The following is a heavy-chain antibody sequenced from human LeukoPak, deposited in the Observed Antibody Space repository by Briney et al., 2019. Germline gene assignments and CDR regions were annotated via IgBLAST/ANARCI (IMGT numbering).Heavy chain of an antibody. CDR2: IKQDGSVK. Sequence: GGSLRLSCAASEFTFSSYWMSWVRQGPGKGLEWVANIKQDGSVKTYVDSVKGRFTVSRDNAKSSLHLQMNNLRVEDTAVYYCVKTAREPDYWGHGTLVTVSS. J-gene: IGHJ4*01. CDR1: EFTFSSYW. D-gene: IGHD5-24*01. CDR3: VKTAREPDY. V-gene: IGHV3-7*03.